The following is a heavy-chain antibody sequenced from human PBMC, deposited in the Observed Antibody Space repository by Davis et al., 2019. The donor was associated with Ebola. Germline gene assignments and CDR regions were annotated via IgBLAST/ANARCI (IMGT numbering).Heavy chain of an antibody. CDR3: ARRVVVATLAFDI. D-gene: IGHD2-15*01. V-gene: IGHV5-51*01. CDR1: GYSFTSYW. Sequence: GESLKISCKGSGYSFTSYWIGWVRQMPGKGLEWMGIIYPGDSDTRYSPSSQGQVTISADKSISTAYLQWSSLKASDTAMYYCARRVVVATLAFDIWGQGTMVTVSS. J-gene: IGHJ3*02. CDR2: IYPGDSDT.